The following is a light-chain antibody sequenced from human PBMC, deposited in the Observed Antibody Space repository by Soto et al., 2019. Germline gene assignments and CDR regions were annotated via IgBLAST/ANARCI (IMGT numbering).Light chain of an antibody. CDR3: QLYGSSTLYT. CDR2: AAT. J-gene: IGKJ2*01. Sequence: DSGLAESPGTQSLYLGEIATLFCRAIQSVDSIYLAWYQQKPGQAPRLLIYAATRRATGIPDRFSGSESGTDFTLTISRLEPEDFAVYYCQLYGSSTLYTFCQGTKVDIK. CDR1: QSVDSIY. V-gene: IGKV3-20*01.